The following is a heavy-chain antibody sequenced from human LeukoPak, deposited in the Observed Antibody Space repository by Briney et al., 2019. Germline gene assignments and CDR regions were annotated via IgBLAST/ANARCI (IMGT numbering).Heavy chain of an antibody. D-gene: IGHD3-16*01. CDR1: GGSFSGYY. CDR3: ARFTPQGYGWGGYNRFDP. Sequence: SETLSLTCAVYGGSFSGYYWNWIRQPPGKGLEWIGYIYYSGSTNYNPSLKSRVTISVDTSKNQFSLNLTSVTAADTAVYYCARFTPQGYGWGGYNRFDPWGQGTLVTVSS. CDR2: IYYSGST. V-gene: IGHV4-59*01. J-gene: IGHJ5*02.